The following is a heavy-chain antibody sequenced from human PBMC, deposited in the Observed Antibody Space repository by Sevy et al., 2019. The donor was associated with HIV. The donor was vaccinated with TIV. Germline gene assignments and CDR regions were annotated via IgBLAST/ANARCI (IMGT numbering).Heavy chain of an antibody. D-gene: IGHD2-2*01. Sequence: GGSLRLSCAASGFTFSSYGMHWVRQAPGKGLGWVAVIWNDGSNQNYADSVEGRFTVSRDNSMNTLYLQMNSLRAEETAVYYCARAPGYCTSTNCYDWCDPWGQGTLVTVSS. CDR1: GFTFSSYG. CDR2: IWNDGSNQ. V-gene: IGHV3-33*01. J-gene: IGHJ5*02. CDR3: ARAPGYCTSTNCYDWCDP.